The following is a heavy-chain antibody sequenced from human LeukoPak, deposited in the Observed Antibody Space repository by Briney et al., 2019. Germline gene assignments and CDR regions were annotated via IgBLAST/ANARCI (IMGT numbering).Heavy chain of an antibody. V-gene: IGHV1-2*06. D-gene: IGHD3-16*02. CDR1: GYTFTGYY. CDR3: ARGGAYDYVWGSYRYFDH. Sequence: ASVKVSCKASGYTFTGYYMHWVRQAPGQGLEWMGRINPNSGGTNYAQKFQGRVTMTRDTSINTAYMELSRLRSDDTAVYYCARGGAYDYVWGSYRYFDHWGQGTLVTVSS. J-gene: IGHJ4*02. CDR2: INPNSGGT.